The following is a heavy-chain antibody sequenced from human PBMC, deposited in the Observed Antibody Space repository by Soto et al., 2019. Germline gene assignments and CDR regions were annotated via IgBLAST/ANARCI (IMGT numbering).Heavy chain of an antibody. CDR3: ARDKTAPNWFDP. D-gene: IGHD5-18*01. J-gene: IGHJ5*02. V-gene: IGHV4-30-4*01. CDR2: IYYSGST. CDR1: GGSISSGDYY. Sequence: SLTCTVSGGSISSGDYYWSWIRQPPGKGLEWIGYIYYSGSTYYNPSLKSRVTISVDTSKNQFSLKLSSVTAADTAVYYCARDKTAPNWFDPWGQGTLVTVSS.